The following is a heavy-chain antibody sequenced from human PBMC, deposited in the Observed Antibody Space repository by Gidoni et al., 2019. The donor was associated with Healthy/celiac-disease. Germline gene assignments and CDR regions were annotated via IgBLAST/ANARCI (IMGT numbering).Heavy chain of an antibody. V-gene: IGHV1-69*01. CDR2: IIPIYGTA. D-gene: IGHD5-12*01. J-gene: IGHJ6*02. Sequence: QVQLVQSGAEVKKPGSSVKVSCQSSGGTFSSYAISWVRQAPGQGLEWMGGIIPIYGTANYAQKFQGRVTINADESTSTAYMELSRLRSEDTAVYYCARAGVDIVATTAPLYYYYGMDVWGQGTTVTVSS. CDR1: GGTFSSYA. CDR3: ARAGVDIVATTAPLYYYYGMDV.